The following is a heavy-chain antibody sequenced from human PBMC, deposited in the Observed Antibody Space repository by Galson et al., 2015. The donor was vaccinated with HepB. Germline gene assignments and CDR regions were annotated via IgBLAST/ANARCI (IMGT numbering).Heavy chain of an antibody. CDR2: INPSGGST. CDR3: ARDRVIAARHGYYYYYGMDV. J-gene: IGHJ6*02. V-gene: IGHV1-46*01. CDR1: GYTFTSYY. D-gene: IGHD6-6*01. Sequence: SVKVSCKASGYTFTSYYMHWVRQAPGQGLEWMGIINPSGGSTSYAQKFQGRVTMTRDTSTSTVYMELSSLRSEDTAVYYCARDRVIAARHGYYYYYGMDVWGQGTTVTVSS.